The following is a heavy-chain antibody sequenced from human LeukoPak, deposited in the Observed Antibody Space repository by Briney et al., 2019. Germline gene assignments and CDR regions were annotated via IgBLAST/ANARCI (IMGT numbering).Heavy chain of an antibody. CDR2: IYYSGST. CDR3: ARDLGGWFDP. V-gene: IGHV4-38-2*02. J-gene: IGHJ5*02. CDR1: GYSISSGYY. Sequence: PSETLSLTCTVSGYSISSGYYWGWIRQPPGKGLEWIGSIYYSGSTYYNPSLKSRVTISVDTSKNQFSLKLSSVTAADTAVYYCARDLGGWFDPWGQGTLVTVSS. D-gene: IGHD3-16*01.